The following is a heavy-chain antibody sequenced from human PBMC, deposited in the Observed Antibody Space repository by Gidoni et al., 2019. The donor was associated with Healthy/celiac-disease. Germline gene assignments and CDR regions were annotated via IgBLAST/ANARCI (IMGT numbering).Heavy chain of an antibody. J-gene: IGHJ5*02. Sequence: QLQLQESGPGLVQPSQTLSLTCTVSGGSISSSSYYWRWIRQPAGKGLEWIGLIDTRGRTNFKPSHKRRVPISEDTSKNQYPLKLSSVTAADTAVYYCEGDFEIEAAAGGNWFDHWGQGTLVTVSS. CDR1: GGSISSSSYY. V-gene: IGHV4-61*02. CDR2: IDTRGRT. CDR3: EGDFEIEAAAGGNWFDH. D-gene: IGHD6-13*01.